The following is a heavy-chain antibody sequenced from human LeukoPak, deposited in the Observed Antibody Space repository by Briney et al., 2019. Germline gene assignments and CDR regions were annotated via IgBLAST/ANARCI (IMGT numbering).Heavy chain of an antibody. CDR2: MNPNNGDS. CDR1: GYTFTNYH. Sequence: GASVTVSCKASGYTFTNYHINWVRQATGQGLEWMGWMNPNNGDSGYALKFQGRVTITRDTSISTSYMELRSLRSDDTAVYFCARTTSFTASGYDYWGQGTLVTVSS. J-gene: IGHJ4*02. CDR3: ARTTSFTASGYDY. V-gene: IGHV1-8*03. D-gene: IGHD6-25*01.